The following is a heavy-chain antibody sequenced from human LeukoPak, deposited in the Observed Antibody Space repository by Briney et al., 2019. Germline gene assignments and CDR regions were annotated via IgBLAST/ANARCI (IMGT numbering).Heavy chain of an antibody. CDR2: ISGSGDGT. CDR3: ATEPQTTLVVP. D-gene: IGHD4-23*01. J-gene: IGHJ4*02. Sequence: GGSLRLSSAASSPSFSIFCMAWVSQAPGKGLEWVSVISGSGDGTYYADSVKGRFTISRDNSKNTLYLQMNSLRAEDTAVSYCATEPQTTLVVPWGQGTLVSVSS. V-gene: IGHV3-23*01. CDR1: SPSFSIFC.